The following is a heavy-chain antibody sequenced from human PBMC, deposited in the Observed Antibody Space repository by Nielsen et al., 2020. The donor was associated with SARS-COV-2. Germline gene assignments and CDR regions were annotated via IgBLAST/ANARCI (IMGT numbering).Heavy chain of an antibody. CDR1: GGSISGGDNY. D-gene: IGHD1-26*01. CDR2: IYYSGST. Sequence: SETLSLTCTVSGGSISGGDNYWTWIRQPPGKGLEWIGYIYYSGSTYYNPSLKSRITISVDTSKNQFSLTLTSVTAADTAVYFCSRVRLGIVGATKTYYYGMDVWGQGTTVTVSS. V-gene: IGHV4-30-4*01. CDR3: SRVRLGIVGATKTYYYGMDV. J-gene: IGHJ6*02.